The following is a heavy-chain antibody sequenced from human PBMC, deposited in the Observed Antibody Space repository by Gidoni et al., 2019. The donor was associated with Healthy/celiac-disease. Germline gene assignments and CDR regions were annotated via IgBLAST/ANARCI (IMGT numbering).Heavy chain of an antibody. CDR2: IRSKANSYAT. Sequence: EVQLVESGGGLVQPGGSLKLSCAAPGFTFSGSAMHWVRQASGKGLEWVGRIRSKANSYATAYAASVKGRFTISRDDSKNTAYLQMNSLKTEDTAVYYCTSIGSLAARRDYWGQGTLVTVSS. CDR1: GFTFSGSA. CDR3: TSIGSLAARRDY. V-gene: IGHV3-73*02. J-gene: IGHJ4*02. D-gene: IGHD6-6*01.